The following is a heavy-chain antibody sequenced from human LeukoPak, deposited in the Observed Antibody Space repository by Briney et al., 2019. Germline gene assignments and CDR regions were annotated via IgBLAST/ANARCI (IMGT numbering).Heavy chain of an antibody. D-gene: IGHD3-9*01. CDR1: GGSISSYY. J-gene: IGHJ4*02. Sequence: SETLSLTCTVSGGSISSYYWSWIRQPPGKGLEWIGYIYYSGSTNYNPSLKSRVTISVDTSKNQFSLKLSSVPAADTAVYYCARTILAGWSPFDYWGQGTLVTVSS. V-gene: IGHV4-59*01. CDR3: ARTILAGWSPFDY. CDR2: IYYSGST.